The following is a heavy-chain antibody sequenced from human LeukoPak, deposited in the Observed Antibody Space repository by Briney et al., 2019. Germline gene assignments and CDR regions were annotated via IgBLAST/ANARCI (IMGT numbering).Heavy chain of an antibody. CDR3: ARDRWELRDDFDY. D-gene: IGHD2-15*01. CDR1: GFTFSSYS. CDR2: ISSSSSYI. Sequence: PGGSLRLSCAASGFTFSSYSMNWVRQAPGKGLEWVSSISSSSSYIYYADSVKGRFTISRDNAKNSLYLQMNSLRAEDTAVYYCARDRWELRDDFDYWGQGTLVTVSS. V-gene: IGHV3-21*01. J-gene: IGHJ4*02.